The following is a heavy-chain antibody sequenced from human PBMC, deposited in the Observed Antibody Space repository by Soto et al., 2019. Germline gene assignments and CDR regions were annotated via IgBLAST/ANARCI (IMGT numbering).Heavy chain of an antibody. D-gene: IGHD5-12*01. CDR1: GGSISSYY. J-gene: IGHJ4*02. CDR2: IYYSGST. V-gene: IGHV4-59*01. CDR3: ARGEQREWLRLFDY. Sequence: SETLSLTCTVSGGSISSYYWSWIRQPPGKGLEWIGYIYYSGSTNYNPSLKSRVTISVDTSKNQFSLKLSSVTAADTAVYYCARGEQREWLRLFDYWGQGTLVTVSS.